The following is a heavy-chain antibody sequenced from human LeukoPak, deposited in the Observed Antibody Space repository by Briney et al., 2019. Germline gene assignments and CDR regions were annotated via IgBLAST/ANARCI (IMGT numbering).Heavy chain of an antibody. J-gene: IGHJ3*02. Sequence: GGSLRPSCAASGFTFSSYSMHWVRQAPGKGLQWVTVISDDGSNKDYADSVKGRFTISRDNSKKTLYLHLSSLTTEDTAVYYCARPRRWAQWLAANDALDIWGQGTEVTVYS. CDR3: ARPRRWAQWLAANDALDI. D-gene: IGHD6-19*01. CDR1: GFTFSSYS. CDR2: ISDDGSNK. V-gene: IGHV3-30-3*01.